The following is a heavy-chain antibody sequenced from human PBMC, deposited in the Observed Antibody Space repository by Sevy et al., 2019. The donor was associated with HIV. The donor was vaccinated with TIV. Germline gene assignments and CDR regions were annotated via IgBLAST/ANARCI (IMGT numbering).Heavy chain of an antibody. CDR3: ATTKDYYDSSGYPXDX. V-gene: IGHV1-24*01. CDR1: GSXXSQLS. D-gene: IGHD3-22*01. Sequence: ASVKVSCKVSGSXXSQLSMHWVRXAXGKGLEWMGSFDPEDGETIHAQKFQGRLTMTEDTSTDTAYMELSSLRSEDTAVYYCATTKDYYDSSGYPXDXWGQGTLVTVSS. CDR2: FDPEDGET. J-gene: IGHJ4*02.